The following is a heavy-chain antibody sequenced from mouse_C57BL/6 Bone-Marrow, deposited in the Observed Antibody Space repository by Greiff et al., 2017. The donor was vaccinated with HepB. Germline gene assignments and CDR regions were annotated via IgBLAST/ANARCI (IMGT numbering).Heavy chain of an antibody. CDR2: ISDGGSYT. Sequence: EVKLVESGGGLVKPGGSLKLSCAASGFTFSSYAMSWVRQTPEKRLEWVATISDGGSYTYYPDNVKGRFTISRDNAKNNLYLQMSHLKSEDTAMYYCARRGNYVEAMDYWGQGTSVTVSS. V-gene: IGHV5-4*03. CDR3: ARRGNYVEAMDY. CDR1: GFTFSSYA. D-gene: IGHD2-1*01. J-gene: IGHJ4*01.